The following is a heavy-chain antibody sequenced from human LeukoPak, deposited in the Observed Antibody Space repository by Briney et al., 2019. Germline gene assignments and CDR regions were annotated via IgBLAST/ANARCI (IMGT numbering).Heavy chain of an antibody. Sequence: ASVKVSCKAPGYTFTNYAVSWLRQAPGQTLEWMGWVSAYSGNTNYAQNFHDRLTMTTDTSTSTAYMELRSLTSEDTAVYYCAREGRLMSDTTVRPWGQGTLVTVSP. CDR1: GYTFTNYA. J-gene: IGHJ5*02. D-gene: IGHD2/OR15-2a*01. CDR2: VSAYSGNT. CDR3: AREGRLMSDTTVRP. V-gene: IGHV1-18*01.